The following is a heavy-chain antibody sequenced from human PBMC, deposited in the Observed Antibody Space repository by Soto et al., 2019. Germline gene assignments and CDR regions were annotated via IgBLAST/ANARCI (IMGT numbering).Heavy chain of an antibody. CDR2: ISYDASNK. Sequence: QVQLVESGGGVVQPGRSLTLSCAASGFTFSSYAIHWVRQAPGKGLEWVAIISYDASNKYYADSVKGRFTISRDKSKNTLYLQMNSLRTEDTAVYYCARGYSSSSAAFDYWAQGTLVTVSS. CDR1: GFTFSSYA. D-gene: IGHD6-13*01. J-gene: IGHJ4*02. CDR3: ARGYSSSSAAFDY. V-gene: IGHV3-30-3*01.